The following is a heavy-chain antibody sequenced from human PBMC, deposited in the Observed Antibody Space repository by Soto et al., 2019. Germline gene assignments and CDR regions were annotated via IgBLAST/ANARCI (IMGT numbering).Heavy chain of an antibody. Sequence: EVQLLESGGGLVQPGGSLRLSCAASGFTFSSSAMSWVRQAPGKGLEWVSAISGSGGRTCYADSMKGRFTISRDNSKNTLYLQMNSLRAEDTAVYYCAPQKGWYQSFDYWGQGTLVTVSS. V-gene: IGHV3-23*01. D-gene: IGHD2-15*01. J-gene: IGHJ4*02. CDR2: ISGSGGRT. CDR1: GFTFSSSA. CDR3: APQKGWYQSFDY.